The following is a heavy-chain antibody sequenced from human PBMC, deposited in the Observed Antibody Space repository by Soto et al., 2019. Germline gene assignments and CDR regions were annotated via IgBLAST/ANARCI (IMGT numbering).Heavy chain of an antibody. Sequence: EVQLVESGGDLVQPGGSLRLSCAASGFTFSSYWMHWVRQAPGKGLVWVSRINSDGSTTNYAAYVKGRFTISRDIAKNTVYLQVNSLRAKDTAVYCCTRGARGRYYFDYWGQGTLVTVSS. CDR1: GFTFSSYW. J-gene: IGHJ4*02. CDR3: TRGARGRYYFDY. D-gene: IGHD5-12*01. CDR2: INSDGSTT. V-gene: IGHV3-74*01.